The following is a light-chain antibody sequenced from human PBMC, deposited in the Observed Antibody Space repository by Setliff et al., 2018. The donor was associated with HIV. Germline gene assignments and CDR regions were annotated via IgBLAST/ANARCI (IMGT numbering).Light chain of an antibody. CDR1: SSDVGGYSY. Sequence: ALTQPASVSGSPGQSITISCTGTSSDVGGYSYVSWYQQHPGKAPKLIIYEVRNRPSGVSNRFSGSKSGNTASLTISGLQAEDEADYYCSSYASSNTLPFGTGTKVTVL. CDR3: SSYASSNTLP. CDR2: EVR. V-gene: IGLV2-14*01. J-gene: IGLJ1*01.